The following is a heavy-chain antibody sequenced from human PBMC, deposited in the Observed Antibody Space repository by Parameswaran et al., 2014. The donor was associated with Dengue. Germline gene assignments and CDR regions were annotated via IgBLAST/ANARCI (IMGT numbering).Heavy chain of an antibody. D-gene: IGHD6-19*01. CDR2: ISTNNRDT. CDR3: ARDGVAADYYGMDV. J-gene: IGHJ6*02. Sequence: WVRQAPGQGLEWMGWISTNNRDTNYAQKFQSRVTMTTDTSTSTAYMDLRSLRSDDTAVYYCARDGVAADYYGMDVWGQGTTVTVSS. V-gene: IGHV1-18*01.